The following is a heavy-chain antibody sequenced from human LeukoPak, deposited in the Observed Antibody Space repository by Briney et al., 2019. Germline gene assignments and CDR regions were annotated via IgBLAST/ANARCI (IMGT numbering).Heavy chain of an antibody. Sequence: PGGSLRLSCAASGLTGTSKYMSWVRQAPGKGLEWVSFIHSGGSTYYADSVKGRFTISRDNSKNTLYLQMSSLRAEDTAVYFCVRGYSFGPYGMDVWGQGTTVTVSS. D-gene: IGHD2-15*01. V-gene: IGHV3-53*05. CDR3: VRGYSFGPYGMDV. CDR2: IHSGGST. CDR1: GLTGTSKY. J-gene: IGHJ6*02.